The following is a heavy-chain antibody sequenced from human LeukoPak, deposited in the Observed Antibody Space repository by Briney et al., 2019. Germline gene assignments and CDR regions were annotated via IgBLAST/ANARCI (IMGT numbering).Heavy chain of an antibody. CDR3: ARHPFATPFDR. V-gene: IGHV4-59*08. J-gene: IGHJ5*02. CDR2: IYYSGST. Sequence: SETLSLTCTVSGGSISSYYWSWIRQPPGKGLEWIGYIYYSGSTNYNPSLKSRVTISVDTSKNQFSLKLSSVTAADTAVYYCARHPFATPFDRWGRGTLVTVSS. D-gene: IGHD2-15*01. CDR1: GGSISSYY.